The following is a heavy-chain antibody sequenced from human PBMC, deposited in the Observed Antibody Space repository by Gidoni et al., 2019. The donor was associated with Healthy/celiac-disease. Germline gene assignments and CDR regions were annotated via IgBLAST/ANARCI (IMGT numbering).Heavy chain of an antibody. CDR3: ERDHDYGDYEWTWFDP. D-gene: IGHD4-17*01. J-gene: IGHJ5*02. CDR2: ISSSSSYI. Sequence: EVQLVESGGGLVKPGRSLRLSGAALGFPFSSYSMNWVGQAPGKGMGWVSSISSSSSYIYYADSVKGRFTISRDNDKNSLYLQMNSLRAEDTAVYYCERDHDYGDYEWTWFDPWGQGTLVTVSS. V-gene: IGHV3-21*01. CDR1: GFPFSSYS.